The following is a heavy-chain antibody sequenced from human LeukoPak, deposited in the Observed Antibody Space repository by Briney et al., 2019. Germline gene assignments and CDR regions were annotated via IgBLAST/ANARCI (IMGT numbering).Heavy chain of an antibody. V-gene: IGHV4-4*07. Sequence: SETLSLTCTVSGGCISTFYCTWIRQPAGKGLEWIGRINNSGSTNYNPSLRSRVSMSVDRSKNQFSVTLSSVTAADTAVYFCAREGGDPRWLDPWGQGTLVTVSS. CDR3: AREGGDPRWLDP. J-gene: IGHJ5*02. D-gene: IGHD6-25*01. CDR1: GGCISTFY. CDR2: INNSGST.